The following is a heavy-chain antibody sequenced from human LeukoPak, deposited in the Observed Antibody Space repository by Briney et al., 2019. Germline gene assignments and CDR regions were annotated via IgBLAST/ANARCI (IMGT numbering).Heavy chain of an antibody. CDR1: GRSISSYY. CDR3: ARAYCGGDCSFDY. D-gene: IGHD2-21*02. CDR2: IYYSGSP. Sequence: SETLSLTCTVSGRSISSYYWRWIRQPPGKGLEWIGYIYYSGSPNYNPSLKSRLTISVDTYKNQLSLRLSSVTAADTAVYYCARAYCGGDCSFDYWGQGTLVTVSS. V-gene: IGHV4-59*08. J-gene: IGHJ4*02.